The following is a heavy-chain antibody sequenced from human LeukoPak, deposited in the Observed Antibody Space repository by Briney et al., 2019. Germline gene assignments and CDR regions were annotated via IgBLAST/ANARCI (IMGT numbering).Heavy chain of an antibody. Sequence: GGTLRLSCAASGFTFSSHAMRWVRQAPGKGLEWVSAISGSGGGTYYADSVKGRFTISRDNAKNSLYLQMNSLRDEDTAVYYCARGGSGYSYGKIDSWGQGILVTVSS. J-gene: IGHJ4*02. CDR2: ISGSGGGT. CDR3: ARGGSGYSYGKIDS. D-gene: IGHD5-18*01. CDR1: GFTFSSHA. V-gene: IGHV3-23*01.